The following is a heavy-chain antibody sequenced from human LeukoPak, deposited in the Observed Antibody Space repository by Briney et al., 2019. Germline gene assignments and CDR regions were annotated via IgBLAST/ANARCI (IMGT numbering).Heavy chain of an antibody. CDR3: ARATVMFGEFAT. J-gene: IGHJ5*02. CDR2: IYYSGST. CDR1: GGSISSGGYY. V-gene: IGHV4-31*03. D-gene: IGHD3-10*02. Sequence: SQTLSLTCTVSGGSISSGGYYWRWIRQHPGKGLEWIGYIYYSGSTYYNPSLKSRVTISVDTSKNQFSLKLSSVTAADTAVYYCARATVMFGEFATWGQGTLVTVSS.